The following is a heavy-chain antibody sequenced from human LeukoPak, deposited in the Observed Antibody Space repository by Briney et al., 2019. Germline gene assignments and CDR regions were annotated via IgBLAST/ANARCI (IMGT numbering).Heavy chain of an antibody. D-gene: IGHD4-23*01. J-gene: IGHJ4*02. CDR1: GFTFSRYA. Sequence: GGSLRLSCAASGFTFSRYAMSWVRQAPGKGLEWISAISGSGGSAYYAGSVKGRFTISRDNSKNTLYLQMNGLRAEDTAVYYCAKDRWELDSWGQGTLVTVSS. CDR3: AKDRWELDS. CDR2: ISGSGGSA. V-gene: IGHV3-23*01.